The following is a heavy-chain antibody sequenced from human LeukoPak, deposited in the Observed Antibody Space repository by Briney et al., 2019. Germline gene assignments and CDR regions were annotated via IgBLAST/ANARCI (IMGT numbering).Heavy chain of an antibody. CDR3: ARDVGYSSSWYLDY. Sequence: ASVTVSCKASGYTFTGYYMHWVRQAPGQGLEWMGWINPNSGGTNYAQKFQGRVTMTRDTSISTAYMELSRLRSDDTAVYCCARDVGYSSSWYLDYWGQGTLVTVSS. D-gene: IGHD6-13*01. V-gene: IGHV1-2*02. J-gene: IGHJ4*02. CDR1: GYTFTGYY. CDR2: INPNSGGT.